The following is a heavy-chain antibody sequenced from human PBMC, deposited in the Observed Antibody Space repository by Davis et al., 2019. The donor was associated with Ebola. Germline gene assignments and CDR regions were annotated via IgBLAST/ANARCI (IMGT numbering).Heavy chain of an antibody. CDR3: ARARYFDWLTSFDY. J-gene: IGHJ4*02. CDR1: GYTFTSYY. Sequence: ASVKVSCKASGYTFTSYYMHWVRQAPGQGLEWMGIINPSGGSTSYAQKFQGRVTITRDTSASTAYMELSSLRSEDTAVYYCARARYFDWLTSFDYWGQGTLVTVSS. D-gene: IGHD3-9*01. V-gene: IGHV1-46*01. CDR2: INPSGGST.